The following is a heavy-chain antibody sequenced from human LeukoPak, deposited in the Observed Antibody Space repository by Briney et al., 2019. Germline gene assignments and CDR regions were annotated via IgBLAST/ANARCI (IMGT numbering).Heavy chain of an antibody. CDR3: AKVEVPAAMAPYYYYYGMDV. V-gene: IGHV3-23*01. J-gene: IGHJ6*02. CDR2: ISGGGST. CDR1: GFTFSSYA. Sequence: GGSLRLSCAASGFTFSSYAMSWVRQAPGKGLEWVSAISGGGSTYYADSVKGRFTISRDNSKNTLYLQMNSLRAEDTAVYYCAKVEVPAAMAPYYYYYGMDVWGQGTTVTVSS. D-gene: IGHD2-2*01.